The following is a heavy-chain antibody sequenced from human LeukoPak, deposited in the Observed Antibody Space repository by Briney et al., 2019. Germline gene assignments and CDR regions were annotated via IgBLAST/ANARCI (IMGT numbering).Heavy chain of an antibody. J-gene: IGHJ5*02. V-gene: IGHV1-2*02. D-gene: IGHD6-13*01. CDR1: GYTFTGYY. CDR3: ARVSSRGPSTNWFDP. Sequence: ASVKVSCKASGYTFTGYYMHWVRQAPGQGLEWMGWINPNSGGTNYAQKFQGRVTMTRDTSISTAYLELSRLRSDDTAVYYCARVSSRGPSTNWFDPWGQGTLVTVSS. CDR2: INPNSGGT.